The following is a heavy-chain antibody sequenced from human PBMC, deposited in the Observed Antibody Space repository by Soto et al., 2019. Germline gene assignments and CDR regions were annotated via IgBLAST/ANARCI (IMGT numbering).Heavy chain of an antibody. CDR3: ARAVGGPTSNLDY. V-gene: IGHV1-3*05. Sequence: QVQLMQSGAEEKKPGASVKVSCKASGYTFTSYAMHWVRQAPGQRLEWMGWINAGNGNKKYSQKFQGRVTITRDTXASTAYMELSSLRSEDTAVYYCARAVGGPTSNLDYWGQGTLVTVSS. CDR2: INAGNGNK. J-gene: IGHJ4*02. D-gene: IGHD3-16*01. CDR1: GYTFTSYA.